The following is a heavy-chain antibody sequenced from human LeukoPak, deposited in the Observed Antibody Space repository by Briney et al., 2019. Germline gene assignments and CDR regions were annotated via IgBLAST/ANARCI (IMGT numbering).Heavy chain of an antibody. J-gene: IGHJ4*02. CDR1: EYTFISYD. V-gene: IGHV1-8*01. D-gene: IGHD3-16*01. Sequence: ASVKVSCKASEYTFISYDINWVRQATGQGLEWLGWMNPNSGDTGYAQKFQGRVTMTRNTSIGTAYVELSSLTSEDTAVYYCVRSLRNSYIDYWGQGTLVAASS. CDR2: MNPNSGDT. CDR3: VRSLRNSYIDY.